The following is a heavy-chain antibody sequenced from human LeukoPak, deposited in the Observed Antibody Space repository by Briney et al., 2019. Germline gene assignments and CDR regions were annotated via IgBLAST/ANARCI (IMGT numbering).Heavy chain of an antibody. V-gene: IGHV3-21*01. CDR2: ISSSSSYI. CDR3: ARDPKKVTYYYYYMDV. Sequence: PGGSLRLSCAASGFTFSSYSMNWVRQAPGKGLEWVSSISSSSSYIYYADSVKGRFTISRDNAKNSLYLQMNSLRAEDTAVYYCARDPKKVTYYYYYMDVWGKGTTVTVSS. J-gene: IGHJ6*03. CDR1: GFTFSSYS.